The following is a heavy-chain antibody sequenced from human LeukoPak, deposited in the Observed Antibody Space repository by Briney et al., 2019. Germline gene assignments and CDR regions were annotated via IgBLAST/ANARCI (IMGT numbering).Heavy chain of an antibody. V-gene: IGHV3-30-3*01. J-gene: IGHJ4*02. D-gene: IGHD3-22*01. CDR3: ARTSITMIVVAPLDY. CDR2: ISYDGSNK. Sequence: GGSLRLSCAASGFTFSSYAMHWVRQAPGKGLEWVAVISYDGSNKCYADSVKGRFTISRDNSKNTLYLQMNSLRAEDTAVYYCARTSITMIVVAPLDYWGQGTLVTVSS. CDR1: GFTFSSYA.